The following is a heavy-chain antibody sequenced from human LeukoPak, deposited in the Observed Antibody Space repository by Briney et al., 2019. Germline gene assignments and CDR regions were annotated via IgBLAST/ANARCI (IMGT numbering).Heavy chain of an antibody. V-gene: IGHV3-64*01. J-gene: IGHJ4*02. D-gene: IGHD3-3*01. Sequence: PGGSLRLSCAASGFTFSSYAMHWVRQAPGKGLEYVSAISSNGGSTYCANSVKGRFTISRDNSKNTLYLQMGSLRAEDMAVYYCARAGGSYDFWSGYYPYWGQGTLVTVSS. CDR3: ARAGGSYDFWSGYYPY. CDR1: GFTFSSYA. CDR2: ISSNGGST.